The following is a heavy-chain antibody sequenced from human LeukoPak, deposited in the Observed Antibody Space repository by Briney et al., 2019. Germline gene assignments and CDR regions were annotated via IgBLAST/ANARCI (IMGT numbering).Heavy chain of an antibody. D-gene: IGHD1-1*01. Sequence: GGSLRLSCAASGFIFSSYSMSWVRQAPGKGLEWVSVITGSGGNTYYADSVKGRFTISKDNSKNTVYLQMSSLRVDDTAVYYCAKDHEWNVLTLHDYWGQGTLVTVSS. J-gene: IGHJ4*02. CDR1: GFIFSSYS. V-gene: IGHV3-23*01. CDR2: ITGSGGNT. CDR3: AKDHEWNVLTLHDY.